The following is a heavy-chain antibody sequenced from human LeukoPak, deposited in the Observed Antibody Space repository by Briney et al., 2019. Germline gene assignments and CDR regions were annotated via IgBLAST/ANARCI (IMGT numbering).Heavy chain of an antibody. V-gene: IGHV1-2*02. Sequence: GASVKVSCKASGYTFTGYYMHWVRQAPGQGLEWMGCINPNSGGTNYAQKFQGRVTMTRDTSISTAYMELSRLRSDDTAVYYCARERVDIVATICYYGMDVWGQGITVTVSS. CDR3: ARERVDIVATICYYGMDV. J-gene: IGHJ6*02. D-gene: IGHD5-12*01. CDR1: GYTFTGYY. CDR2: INPNSGGT.